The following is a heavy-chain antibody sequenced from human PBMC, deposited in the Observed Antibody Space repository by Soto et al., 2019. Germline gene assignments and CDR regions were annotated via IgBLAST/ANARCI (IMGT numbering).Heavy chain of an antibody. J-gene: IGHJ6*02. D-gene: IGHD2-21*02. CDR1: GFTFSSYA. V-gene: IGHV3-23*01. CDR2: ISGSGGST. Sequence: EVQLLESGGGLVQPGGSLRLSCAASGFTFSSYAMSWVRQAPGKGLEWVSAISGSGGSTYYADSVKGRFTISRDNSKNTLYLQMNSLRAEDTAVYYCASSAVTAVPYYYYGMDVWGQGTTVTVSS. CDR3: ASSAVTAVPYYYYGMDV.